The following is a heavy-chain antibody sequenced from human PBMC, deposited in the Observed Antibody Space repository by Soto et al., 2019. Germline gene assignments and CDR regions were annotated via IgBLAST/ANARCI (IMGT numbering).Heavy chain of an antibody. V-gene: IGHV1-46*01. CDR1: GYKFTNYY. D-gene: IGHD6-19*01. Sequence: GASVKVSCKASGYKFTNYYIHWLRQAPGQGLEWMAIINPSGFSTSYAQEFRGRVTVTRETSTSTVYMDLSSLRFEDTAMYYCARSGYSSGWYDYWGQGTQVTVSS. CDR2: INPSGFST. CDR3: ARSGYSSGWYDY. J-gene: IGHJ4*02.